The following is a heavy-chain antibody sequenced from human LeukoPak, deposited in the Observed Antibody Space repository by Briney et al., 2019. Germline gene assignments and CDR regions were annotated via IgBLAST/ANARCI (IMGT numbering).Heavy chain of an antibody. V-gene: IGHV3-43*01. CDR2: ISWDGGST. Sequence: PGGSLRLSCAASGCTFDDYTMHWVRQGPGKGLERVSLISWDGGSTYYADSVKGRFNISRNNSKNSLYLQMNSLRTEDTALYYCAKDRGRWLQFDAFDIWGQGTMVTVSS. CDR3: AKDRGRWLQFDAFDI. CDR1: GCTFDDYT. D-gene: IGHD5-24*01. J-gene: IGHJ3*02.